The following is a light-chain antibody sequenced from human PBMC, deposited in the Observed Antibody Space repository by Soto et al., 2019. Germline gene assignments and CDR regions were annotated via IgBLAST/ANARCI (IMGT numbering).Light chain of an antibody. CDR3: QQYNKWPLIT. V-gene: IGKV3-15*01. Sequence: EIVLTQSPATLSLSPGESATLSCRATRSVSSYLAWYQQKPGQAPRLLIFDASTRATGIPARFSGSVSGTEFTLTISGLQSEDFAIYYCQQYNKWPLITFGQGTRLEI. CDR1: RSVSSY. CDR2: DAS. J-gene: IGKJ5*01.